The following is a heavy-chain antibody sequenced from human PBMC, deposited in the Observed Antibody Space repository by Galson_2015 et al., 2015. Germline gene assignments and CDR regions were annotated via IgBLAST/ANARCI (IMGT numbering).Heavy chain of an antibody. V-gene: IGHV1-46*01. Sequence: SVKVSCKASGYTFTSYYMHWVRQAPGQGLEWMGIINPSGGSTSYAQKFQGRVTMTRDTSTSTAYMELSSLRSEDTAVYYCASSQYYDSSGYYDISYWGQGTLVTVSS. J-gene: IGHJ4*02. CDR2: INPSGGST. CDR1: GYTFTSYY. D-gene: IGHD3-22*01. CDR3: ASSQYYDSSGYYDISY.